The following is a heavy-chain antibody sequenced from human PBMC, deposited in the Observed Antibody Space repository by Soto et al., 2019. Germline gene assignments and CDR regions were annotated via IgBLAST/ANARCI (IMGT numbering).Heavy chain of an antibody. J-gene: IGHJ4*02. CDR1: GFPFHDYA. Sequence: HPWGSLRLSCATSGFPFHDYAMSWVRQSPGKGLEWVSAIAFTGSATYYADSVKGRFTISRDNSKNIVYLQMNSLRVDDTALYYCVKEVETVRIVAFALWGQGNKVTASS. D-gene: IGHD3-22*01. V-gene: IGHV3-23*05. CDR2: IAFTGSAT. CDR3: VKEVETVRIVAFAL.